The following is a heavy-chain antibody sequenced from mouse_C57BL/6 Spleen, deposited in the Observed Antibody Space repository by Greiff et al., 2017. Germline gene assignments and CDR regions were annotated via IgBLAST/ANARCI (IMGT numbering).Heavy chain of an antibody. CDR2: IDPEDGDN. Sequence: VQLQQSGAELVRPGASVKLSCTASGFNIKDYYMHWVKQRPEQGLEWIGRIDPEDGDNEYAPKFQGKATMTADTSSNTAYLQLSSLTSEDTAVYYCTYTGTEYFDYWGQGTTLTVSS. D-gene: IGHD4-1*01. V-gene: IGHV14-1*01. CDR1: GFNIKDYY. J-gene: IGHJ2*01. CDR3: TYTGTEYFDY.